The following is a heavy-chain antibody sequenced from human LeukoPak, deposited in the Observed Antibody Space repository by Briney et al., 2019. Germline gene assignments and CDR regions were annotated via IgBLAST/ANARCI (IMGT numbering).Heavy chain of an antibody. CDR1: GYDFTSVG. Sequence: AASVTVSCKASGYDFTSVGITWVRRAPGQGLEWMGWISPYNGNTRYAQKFQGRVAMTTDTSTTTAYMELRGLRFNDTAVYYCARAGPGSGWYFDYWGQGTLVTVSS. CDR2: ISPYNGNT. D-gene: IGHD6-19*01. J-gene: IGHJ4*02. V-gene: IGHV1-18*01. CDR3: ARAGPGSGWYFDY.